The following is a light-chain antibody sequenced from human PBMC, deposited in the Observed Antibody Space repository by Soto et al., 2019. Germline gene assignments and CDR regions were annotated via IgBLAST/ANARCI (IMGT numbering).Light chain of an antibody. CDR3: QQSARLLLT. J-gene: IGKJ4*01. CDR2: GAS. CDR1: QSVTSNS. V-gene: IGKV3-20*01. Sequence: IVLTQITGEQRWCEAERATLSCRASQSVTSNSLAWYQQKVGRAPRLLIYGASSRATGIPDRFSGSGSGTDFTLTSGIGVPEDFAVYYSQQSARLLLTIRGGTKVDIK.